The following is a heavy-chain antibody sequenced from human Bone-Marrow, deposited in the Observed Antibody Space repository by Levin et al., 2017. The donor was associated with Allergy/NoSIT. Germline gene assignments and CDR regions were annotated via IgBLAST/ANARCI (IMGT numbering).Heavy chain of an antibody. V-gene: IGHV4-59*01. Sequence: SETLSLTCTVSGDSLSSYYCSWIRQPPGKGLEWIGYIDDSGSTKSSPSLKSRVTMSLDTSKNEFSLKVHSVTAADTAVYYCAREADCSGGTCHDYWGQGTLVTVAS. CDR2: IDDSGST. CDR1: GDSLSSYY. J-gene: IGHJ4*02. D-gene: IGHD2-15*01. CDR3: AREADCSGGTCHDY.